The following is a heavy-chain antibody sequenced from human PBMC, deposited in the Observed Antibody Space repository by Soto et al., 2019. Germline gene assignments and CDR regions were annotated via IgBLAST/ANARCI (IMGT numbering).Heavy chain of an antibody. J-gene: IGHJ4*02. D-gene: IGHD1-26*01. CDR3: AKTDMGGSYDY. CDR1: GFTFSGYG. Sequence: QVQLVESGGGVVQPGRSLRLSCAASGFTFSGYGMHWVRQAPGQGLEWVALISYDGTDKYYADSVKGRCTISRDNSKKTLYLQMNSLRAADTAMYYCAKTDMGGSYDYWGQGTLVTVSS. CDR2: ISYDGTDK. V-gene: IGHV3-30*18.